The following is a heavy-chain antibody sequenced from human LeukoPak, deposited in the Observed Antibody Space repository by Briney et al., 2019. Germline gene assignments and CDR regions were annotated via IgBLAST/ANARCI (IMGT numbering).Heavy chain of an antibody. CDR1: GFTFSTYA. J-gene: IGHJ4*02. CDR3: AKDDHGGSGWRDYYDY. Sequence: GGSLILSCAASGFTFSTYAMSWVRQAPGKGLEWVSAISGSGGSTYYADSVKGRFTISRDNSRNTLSLLMNSLRAEDTAVYYCAKDDHGGSGWRDYYDYWGQGTLVTVSS. V-gene: IGHV3-23*01. D-gene: IGHD6-19*01. CDR2: ISGSGGST.